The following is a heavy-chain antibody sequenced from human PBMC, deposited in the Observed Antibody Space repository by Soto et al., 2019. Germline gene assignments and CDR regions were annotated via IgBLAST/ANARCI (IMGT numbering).Heavy chain of an antibody. J-gene: IGHJ6*03. D-gene: IGHD5-12*01. CDR2: ISSSSSYI. Sequence: GGSLRLSCAASGFTFSSYSMNWVRQAPGKGLEWVSSISSSSSYIYYADSVKGRFTISRDNAKNSLYLQMSSLRAEDTAVYYCAVATRPYYYYYMDVWGKGTKVTVSS. V-gene: IGHV3-21*01. CDR3: AVATRPYYYYYMDV. CDR1: GFTFSSYS.